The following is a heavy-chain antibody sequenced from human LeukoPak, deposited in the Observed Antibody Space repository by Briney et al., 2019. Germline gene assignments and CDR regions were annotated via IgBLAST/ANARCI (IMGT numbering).Heavy chain of an antibody. CDR2: ISSSSSYI. D-gene: IGHD3-3*01. CDR1: GFTFSSYS. CDR3: AKSRLSGINDAFDI. V-gene: IGHV3-21*04. J-gene: IGHJ3*02. Sequence: GGSLRLSCAASGFTFSSYSMNWVRQAPGKGLEWVSSISSSSSYIYYADSVKGRFTISRDNSKNTLYLQMNSLRAEDTALYYCAKSRLSGINDAFDIWGQGTMVTVSS.